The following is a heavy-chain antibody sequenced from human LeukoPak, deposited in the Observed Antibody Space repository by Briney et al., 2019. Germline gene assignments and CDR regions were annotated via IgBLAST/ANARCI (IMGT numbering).Heavy chain of an antibody. Sequence: GRSLRLSCAASGFTFSSYAMHWVRQAPGKGLEWVAVISYDGSNKYYADSVKGRFTISRDNSKNTLYLQMNSLRAEDTAVYYCARSIAAAGTSPLYWGQGTLVTVSS. D-gene: IGHD6-13*01. J-gene: IGHJ4*02. CDR1: GFTFSSYA. CDR3: ARSIAAAGTSPLY. V-gene: IGHV3-30-3*01. CDR2: ISYDGSNK.